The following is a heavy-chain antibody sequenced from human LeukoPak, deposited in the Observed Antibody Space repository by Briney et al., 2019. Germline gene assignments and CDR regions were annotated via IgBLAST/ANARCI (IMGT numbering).Heavy chain of an antibody. CDR3: ARVEVIGSTRYFDY. CDR2: IYYVGNT. D-gene: IGHD3-16*02. CDR1: GGSISSGGNY. V-gene: IGHV4-31*03. Sequence: SETLSLTCTVSGGSISSGGNYWSWLRQLPGRGLEWIGYIYYVGNTNYNPSLKSRLSMSVDTSKNQFSLSLTSVTAADTAVYYCARVEVIGSTRYFDYWGQGAMVSVSS. J-gene: IGHJ4*02.